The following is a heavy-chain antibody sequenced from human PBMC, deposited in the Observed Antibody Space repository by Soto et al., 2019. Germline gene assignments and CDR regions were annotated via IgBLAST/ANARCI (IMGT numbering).Heavy chain of an antibody. Sequence: EVQLVESGGDLVQPGGSLRLSCAASGFTFSSYWMNWVRQAPGKGLEWVASIKPDGSEKYYVDSVKGRFTSSRDNAQRSLYLQLISMSAEDADLFYIARGGFFLGASHSYAFDVWGQGTVVIVSS. J-gene: IGHJ3*01. CDR2: IKPDGSEK. D-gene: IGHD3-16*01. CDR3: ARGGFFLGASHSYAFDV. V-gene: IGHV3-7*01. CDR1: GFTFSSYW.